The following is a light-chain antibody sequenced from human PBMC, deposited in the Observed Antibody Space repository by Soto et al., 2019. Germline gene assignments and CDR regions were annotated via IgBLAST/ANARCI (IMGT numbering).Light chain of an antibody. J-gene: IGKJ1*01. CDR2: AAS. Sequence: AIRMTQSPSSFSASTGDRVTITCRASQGISSWLAWYQLKPGKPPRLLIYAASSLQSGVPSRFSGSGSGTDFTLTISSLQPEDFATYSCQQSYNSPQTFGRGTKVDI. CDR3: QQSYNSPQT. CDR1: QGISSW. V-gene: IGKV1-8*01.